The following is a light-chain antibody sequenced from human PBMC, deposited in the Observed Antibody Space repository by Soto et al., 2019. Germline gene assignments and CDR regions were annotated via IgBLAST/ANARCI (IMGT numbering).Light chain of an antibody. J-gene: IGLJ3*02. V-gene: IGLV1-40*01. CDR3: QSYDTSLSAWV. CDR2: ANT. Sequence: QSVLTQPPSVSGAPGQRVTISCTGSSSNIGAGYDVHWYRQLPGTAPKLLIYANTNRPSGVPDRFSGSKSGTSASLAITGLQAEDEADYYCQSYDTSLSAWVFGGGTKVTVL. CDR1: SSNIGAGYD.